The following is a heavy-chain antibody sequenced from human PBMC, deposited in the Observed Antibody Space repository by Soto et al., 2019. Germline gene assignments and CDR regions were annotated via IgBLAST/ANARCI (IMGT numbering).Heavy chain of an antibody. Sequence: PGGSLRLSCAASGFTVSSNYMSWVRQAPGKGLEWVSVIYSGGSTYYADSVKGRFTISRDNSKNTLYLQMNSLRAEDTAVYYCARDRYYYDSSGYKQFDYWGQGTLVTVSS. J-gene: IGHJ4*02. CDR1: GFTVSSNY. CDR2: IYSGGST. CDR3: ARDRYYYDSSGYKQFDY. D-gene: IGHD3-22*01. V-gene: IGHV3-66*01.